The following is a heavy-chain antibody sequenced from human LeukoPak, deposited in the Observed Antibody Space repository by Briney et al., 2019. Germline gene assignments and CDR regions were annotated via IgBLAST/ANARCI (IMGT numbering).Heavy chain of an antibody. CDR2: IGWKSGSI. CDR1: GFTFDDYA. D-gene: IGHD2-8*01. J-gene: IGHJ4*02. Sequence: PGGSLRLSCAASGFTFDDYAMHWVRQAPGKGLEWVSGIGWKSGSIGYADSVKGRFTISRDNAKNSLYLQMNSLRAEDTALYYCAKALGQMGDYWGQGTLVTVSS. V-gene: IGHV3-9*01. CDR3: AKALGQMGDY.